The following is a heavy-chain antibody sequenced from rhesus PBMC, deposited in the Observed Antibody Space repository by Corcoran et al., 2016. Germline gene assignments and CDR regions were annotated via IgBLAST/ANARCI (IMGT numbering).Heavy chain of an antibody. V-gene: IGHV4-147*01. D-gene: IGHD6-37*01. CDR2: ICVGSGST. CDR1: GGSISSSW. CDR3: AKRWLVWGFDY. J-gene: IGHJ4*01. Sequence: QVQLQESGPGVVKPSETLSLTCAVSGGSISSSWWGWTRQPPGKGREGVGQICVGSGSTTYNPSLKGRVTISSETSKHQFSLNLSSVTAADAAVYYCAKRWLVWGFDYWCQGVLVTVSS.